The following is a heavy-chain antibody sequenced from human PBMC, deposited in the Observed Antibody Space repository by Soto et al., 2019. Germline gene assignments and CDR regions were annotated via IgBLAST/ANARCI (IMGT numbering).Heavy chain of an antibody. D-gene: IGHD5-12*01. Sequence: SGGSLRLSCATSGFTFSRCDMNWVRQAPGKGLEWVSFISCSASYMYYADSVKGRFTISRDNSKKSLYLQMNSLRADDTAVYYCARECVDTVTSITIPFDYWGQGALVTVSS. V-gene: IGHV3-21*01. J-gene: IGHJ4*02. CDR1: GFTFSRCD. CDR3: ARECVDTVTSITIPFDY. CDR2: ISCSASYM.